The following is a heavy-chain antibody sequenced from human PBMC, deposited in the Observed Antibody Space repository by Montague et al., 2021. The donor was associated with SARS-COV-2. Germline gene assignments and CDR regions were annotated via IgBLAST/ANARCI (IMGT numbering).Heavy chain of an antibody. CDR2: IYWDDDK. Sequence: PALVKPTQTLTLTCTFSGFSLTTSGVGVGWIRQPPGKALEWLALIYWDDDKRYSPSLKSRLTITKDTSKKQVVLTLTNMDPVDTATYYCARDHYDILTGYYNWFDPWGQGTLVTVSS. V-gene: IGHV2-5*02. D-gene: IGHD3-9*01. CDR1: GFSLTTSGVG. CDR3: ARDHYDILTGYYNWFDP. J-gene: IGHJ5*02.